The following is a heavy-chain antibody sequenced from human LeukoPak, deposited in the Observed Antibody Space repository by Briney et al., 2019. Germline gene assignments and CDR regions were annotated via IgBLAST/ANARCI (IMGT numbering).Heavy chain of an antibody. Sequence: GGSLRLSCGVSGFTFSSHAMSWVRQAPGKGLEWVSAISGSGGSTYYADSVKGRFTISRDNSKNTLYLQMNSLRAEDTAVYYCAKGDYTVTTFDYWGQGTLVTVSS. J-gene: IGHJ4*02. D-gene: IGHD4-17*01. CDR3: AKGDYTVTTFDY. CDR2: ISGSGGST. CDR1: GFTFSSHA. V-gene: IGHV3-23*01.